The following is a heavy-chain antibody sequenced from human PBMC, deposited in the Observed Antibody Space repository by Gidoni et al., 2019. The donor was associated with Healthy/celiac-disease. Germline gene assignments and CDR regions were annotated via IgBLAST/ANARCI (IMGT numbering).Heavy chain of an antibody. CDR3: AGRQGYCSGGSCYSDAFDI. V-gene: IGHV3-48*01. D-gene: IGHD2-15*01. Sequence: EVQLVESGGGLVQPGGSLRLSCAASGFTFSSYSMNWVRQAQGKGLEWVSYISSSSSTIYDADSVKGRFTISRDNAKNSLYLQMNSLRAEDTAVYYCAGRQGYCSGGSCYSDAFDIWGQGTMVTVSS. CDR2: ISSSSSTI. CDR1: GFTFSSYS. J-gene: IGHJ3*02.